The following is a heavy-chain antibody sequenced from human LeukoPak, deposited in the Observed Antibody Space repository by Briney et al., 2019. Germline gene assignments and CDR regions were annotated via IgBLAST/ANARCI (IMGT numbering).Heavy chain of an antibody. CDR2: ISSSSSTI. CDR3: ARGVVSRDGYIAVGAFDI. D-gene: IGHD5-24*01. J-gene: IGHJ3*02. V-gene: IGHV3-48*04. CDR1: GFTFSSYS. Sequence: GGSLRLSCAASGFTFSSYSINWVRQAPGKGLEWVSYISSSSSTIYYADSVKGRFTISRDNAKNSLYLQMNSLRAEDTAVYYCARGVVSRDGYIAVGAFDIWGQGTMVTVSS.